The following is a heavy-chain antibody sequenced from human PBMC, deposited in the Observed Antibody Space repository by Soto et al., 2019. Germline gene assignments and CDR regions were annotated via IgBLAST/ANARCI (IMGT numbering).Heavy chain of an antibody. CDR1: GGSISSGDYY. V-gene: IGHV4-30-4*01. J-gene: IGHJ4*02. CDR2: IYYSGST. CDR3: ARGGYDYVWGSYRPFDY. D-gene: IGHD3-16*02. Sequence: SETLSLTCTVSGGSISSGDYYWSWIRQPPGKGLEWIGYIYYSGSTNYNPSLKSRVTISVDTSKNQFSLKLSSVTAADTAVYYCARGGYDYVWGSYRPFDYWGQGTLVTVS.